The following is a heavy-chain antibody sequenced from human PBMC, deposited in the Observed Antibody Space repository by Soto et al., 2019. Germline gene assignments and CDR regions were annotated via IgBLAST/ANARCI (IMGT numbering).Heavy chain of an antibody. CDR1: GYPFTGYY. J-gene: IGHJ6*02. Sequence: XPVKVACKASGYPFTGYYMHWVRQSPGQGLEWMGWINPNSGGTNYAQKFQGRVTMTRDTSISTAYMELSRLRSDDTAVYYCARVAAQDFWPGYLDYYYYGMDVCGQGTTVTVSS. V-gene: IGHV1-2*02. CDR2: INPNSGGT. D-gene: IGHD3-3*01. CDR3: ARVAAQDFWPGYLDYYYYGMDV.